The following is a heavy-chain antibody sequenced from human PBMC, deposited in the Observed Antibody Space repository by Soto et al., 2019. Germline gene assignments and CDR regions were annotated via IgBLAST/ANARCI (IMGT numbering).Heavy chain of an antibody. CDR1: GFTFRSYS. D-gene: IGHD6-19*01. J-gene: IGHJ4*02. V-gene: IGHV3-30*09. CDR2: ISPDGRIK. CDR3: AKDRDSGWQDY. Sequence: GGSLRLSCAASGFTFRSYSMHWVRQAPGKGLEWVTVISPDGRIKYYTDPVKGRVAVSRDISQNTLYLQMNSLRAEDTAVYYCAKDRDSGWQDYWGQGTLVTVSS.